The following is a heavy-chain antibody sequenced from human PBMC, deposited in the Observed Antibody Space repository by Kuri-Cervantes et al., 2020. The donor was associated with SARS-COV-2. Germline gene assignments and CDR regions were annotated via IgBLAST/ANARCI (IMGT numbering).Heavy chain of an antibody. Sequence: GSLRLSCTVSGGSISSSSYYWGWIRQPPGKGLEWIGFIYSSGVTNYNPSLKSRVTISADTSRNQFSLKLNSVTAADTAVYFCATSQNLEWSPSGVFWYFDLWGRGTLVTVSS. CDR3: ATSQNLEWSPSGVFWYFDL. CDR2: IYSSGVT. J-gene: IGHJ2*01. D-gene: IGHD3-3*01. CDR1: GGSISSSSYY. V-gene: IGHV4-61*05.